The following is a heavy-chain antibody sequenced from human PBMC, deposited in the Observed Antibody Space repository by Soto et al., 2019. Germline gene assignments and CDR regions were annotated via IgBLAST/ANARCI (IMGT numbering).Heavy chain of an antibody. CDR1: GFTFSYYT. CDR2: IGTNGINT. J-gene: IGHJ5*02. Sequence: PGGSLRLSCSASGFTFSYYTMHWVRQTPGKGLEYLSSIGTNGINTYYTDSVKGRFTISRDNSKNTVYLQMTSLRAEDTGVYYCVRRFDPWGQGTLVTVSS. CDR3: VRRFDP. V-gene: IGHV3-64D*08.